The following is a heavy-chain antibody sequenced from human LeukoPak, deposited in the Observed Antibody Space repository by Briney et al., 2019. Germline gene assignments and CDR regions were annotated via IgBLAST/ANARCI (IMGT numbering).Heavy chain of an antibody. CDR1: GFTFDGYA. CDR3: ARDSASPLVGSLYCHYNYYMDV. D-gene: IGHD2-15*01. V-gene: IGHV3-9*01. J-gene: IGHJ6*03. CDR2: ISWNSGSI. Sequence: GGSLTLSCAASGFTFDGYAMDWVRQAPGKGREGVSGISWNSGSIGYAVSVKGSITISRDNAKNSLYLRMHSSTAEDTSVCYCARDSASPLVGSLYCHYNYYMDVWGKGTTVTVSS.